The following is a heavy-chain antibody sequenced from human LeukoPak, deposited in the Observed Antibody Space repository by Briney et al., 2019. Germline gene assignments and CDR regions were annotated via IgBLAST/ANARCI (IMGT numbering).Heavy chain of an antibody. CDR1: GFTFSSYS. D-gene: IGHD6-13*01. Sequence: GGSLRLSCAASGFTFSSYSMNWVRQAPGKGLEWVSSISSSSSYIYYADSVKGRFTISRDNAKNSLYLQMNSLTAEDTAVYYCARYSSSRLYYYYYGMDVWGQGTTVTVSS. J-gene: IGHJ6*02. CDR2: ISSSSSYI. CDR3: ARYSSSRLYYYYYGMDV. V-gene: IGHV3-21*01.